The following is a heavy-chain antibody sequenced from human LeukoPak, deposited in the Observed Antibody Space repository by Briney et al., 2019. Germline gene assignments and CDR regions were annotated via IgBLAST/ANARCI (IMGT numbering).Heavy chain of an antibody. CDR3: AKDNKGFLEWLAPFDY. CDR1: GFTFSSYA. J-gene: IGHJ4*02. CDR2: ISGSGGTT. D-gene: IGHD3-3*01. V-gene: IGHV3-23*01. Sequence: GVSLRLSCAASGFTFSSYAMSRVRQAPGKGLEWVSGISGSGGTTYYADSVKGRFTISRDNSKNTLYLQMNSLRAEDTAVYYCAKDNKGFLEWLAPFDYWGQGTLVTVSS.